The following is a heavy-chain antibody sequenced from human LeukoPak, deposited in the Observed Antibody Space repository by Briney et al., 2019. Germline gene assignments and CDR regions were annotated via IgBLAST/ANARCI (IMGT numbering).Heavy chain of an antibody. CDR2: MNPNSGNT. CDR3: ASSVTKDYYYYYMDV. V-gene: IGHV1-8*01. CDR1: GYTFTSYD. D-gene: IGHD2-8*01. Sequence: ASVKVSCKASGYTFTSYDINWVRQAPGQGLEWMGWMNPNSGNTGYAQKFQGRVTMTRNTSISTAYMELSSLRSEDTAVYYCASSVTKDYYYYYMDVWGKGTTVTVSS. J-gene: IGHJ6*03.